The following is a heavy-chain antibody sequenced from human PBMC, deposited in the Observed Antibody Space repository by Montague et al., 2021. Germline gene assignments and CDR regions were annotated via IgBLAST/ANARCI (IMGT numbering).Heavy chain of an antibody. Sequence: SPRLSCAASGFTLSSYAMGLFRQAPGKGLGWVSAIGASGDNTYYSESVKGRFTISRDISKNTLYLQMNSLGAEDTALYYCAKDHFSGGSYGGSGDMDVWGKGTTVTVSS. D-gene: IGHD2-15*01. CDR2: IGASGDNT. J-gene: IGHJ6*03. CDR1: GFTLSSYA. V-gene: IGHV3-23*01. CDR3: AKDHFSGGSYGGSGDMDV.